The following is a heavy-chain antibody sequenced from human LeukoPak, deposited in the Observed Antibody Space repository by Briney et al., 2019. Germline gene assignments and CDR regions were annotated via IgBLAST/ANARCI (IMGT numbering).Heavy chain of an antibody. CDR1: GFTFSDYN. V-gene: IGHV3-11*04. CDR3: ARDNDREDDS. J-gene: IGHJ5*02. CDR2: ISRSGSTK. Sequence: GGSLRLSCAASGFTFSDYNMRWIRQARGKGLEWVSSISRSGSTKYYADSVKGRFTISRDNAKISLFLQMNNLRAEDTAVYYWARDNDREDDSWGQGTLCTVSS. D-gene: IGHD3-16*01.